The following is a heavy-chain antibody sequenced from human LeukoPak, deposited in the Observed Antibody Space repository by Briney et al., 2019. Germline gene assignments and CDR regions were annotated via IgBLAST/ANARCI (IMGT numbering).Heavy chain of an antibody. J-gene: IGHJ4*02. CDR1: GYTFTSYY. V-gene: IGHV1-46*01. Sequence: ASVTVSCTASGYTFTSYYMHWVRQAPGLGLEWMGLINPSGGSTTYAQKFQGRVAMARDTSTSTVYMELSSLRSEDTAMYYCARGDGGNTFDYWGQGTLVTIYS. CDR2: INPSGGST. D-gene: IGHD4-23*01. CDR3: ARGDGGNTFDY.